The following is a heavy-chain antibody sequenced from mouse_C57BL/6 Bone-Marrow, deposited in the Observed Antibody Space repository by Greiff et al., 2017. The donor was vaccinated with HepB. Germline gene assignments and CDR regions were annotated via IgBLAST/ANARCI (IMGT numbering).Heavy chain of an antibody. V-gene: IGHV1-15*01. CDR1: GYTFTDYE. D-gene: IGHD3-2*02. Sequence: VKLMESGAELVRPGASVTLSCKASGYTFTDYEMHWVKQTPVHGLEWIGAIDPETGGTAYNQKFKGKAILTADKSSSTAYMELRSLTSEDSAVYYCTRRLRLDYWGQGTTLTVSS. CDR3: TRRLRLDY. CDR2: IDPETGGT. J-gene: IGHJ2*01.